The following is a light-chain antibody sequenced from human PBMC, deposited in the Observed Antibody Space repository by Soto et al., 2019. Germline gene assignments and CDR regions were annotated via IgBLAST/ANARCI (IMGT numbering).Light chain of an antibody. CDR1: KLDDKY. Sequence: YELTQPPSVSVSPGQTASITCSGDKLDDKYVFWYQQKPGQSPVVVLYQDVRRPSGIPERFSGSSSGNTATLTIGGTQPVDEADYYCQTWDTSSVVFGGGTKLTVL. CDR2: QDV. J-gene: IGLJ3*02. V-gene: IGLV3-1*01. CDR3: QTWDTSSVV.